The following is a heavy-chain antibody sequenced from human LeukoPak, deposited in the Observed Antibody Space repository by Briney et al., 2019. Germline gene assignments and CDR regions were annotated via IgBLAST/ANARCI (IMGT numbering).Heavy chain of an antibody. CDR1: GFTFGDYA. V-gene: IGHV3-49*03. J-gene: IGHJ4*02. CDR2: IRSKAYGGTT. Sequence: PGGSLRLSRTASGFTFGDYAMSWFRQAPGKGLEWVGFIRSKAYGGTTEYAASVKGRFTISRDDSKSIAYLQMNSLKTEDTAVYYCTRGGWELPLDYWGQGTLVTVSS. CDR3: TRGGWELPLDY. D-gene: IGHD1-26*01.